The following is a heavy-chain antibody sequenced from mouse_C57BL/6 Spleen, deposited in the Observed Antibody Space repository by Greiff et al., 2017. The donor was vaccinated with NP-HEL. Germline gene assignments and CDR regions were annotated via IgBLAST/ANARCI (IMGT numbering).Heavy chain of an antibody. J-gene: IGHJ2*01. CDR3: ARGDDGHFDY. Sequence: QVQLKESGAELARPGASVKLSCKASGYTFTSYGISWVKQRTGQGLEWIGEIYPRSGNTYYNEKFKGKATLTADKSSSTAYMELRSLTSEDSAVYFCARGDDGHFDYWGQGTTLTVSS. CDR2: IYPRSGNT. CDR1: GYTFTSYG. D-gene: IGHD2-3*01. V-gene: IGHV1-81*01.